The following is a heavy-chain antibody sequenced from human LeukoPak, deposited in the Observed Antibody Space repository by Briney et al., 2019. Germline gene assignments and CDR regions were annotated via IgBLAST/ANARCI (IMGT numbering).Heavy chain of an antibody. J-gene: IGHJ4*02. CDR3: AKDPGGYSYGFDY. Sequence: PGGSLRLSCAASGFTFSSYGMHWVRQAPGKGLEWVAVISYDGSNKYYADSVKGRFTISRDNSKNTLYLQMNSLRAEDTAVYYCAKDPGGYSYGFDYWGQGTLVTVSS. V-gene: IGHV3-30*18. CDR2: ISYDGSNK. CDR1: GFTFSSYG. D-gene: IGHD5-18*01.